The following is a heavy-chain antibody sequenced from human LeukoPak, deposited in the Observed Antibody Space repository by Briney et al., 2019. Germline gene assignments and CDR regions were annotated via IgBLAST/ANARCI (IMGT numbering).Heavy chain of an antibody. CDR2: ISGYSGPA. Sequence: GGSLRLSCAASGFSFGSYGLSWVRQAPGKGLQWISYISGYSGPAYYADSVEGRFTISRDNRKNLLHLQMNSLRPDDSAVYYCVKDLGSAITSALALDVWGQGTTVTVSS. CDR1: GFSFGSYG. V-gene: IGHV3-48*04. J-gene: IGHJ6*02. D-gene: IGHD2-15*01. CDR3: VKDLGSAITSALALDV.